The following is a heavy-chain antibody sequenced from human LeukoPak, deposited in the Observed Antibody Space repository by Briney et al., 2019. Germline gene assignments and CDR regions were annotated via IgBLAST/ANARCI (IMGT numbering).Heavy chain of an antibody. CDR3: ARRLTSRAFDH. Sequence: PGGSLRLSCVVSGFTFNNYVMTWVRQAPGKGLEWVSSISDTGDATYFADAVKGRFTISRDNSKNTLYLQMNSLRAEDTATYYCARRLTSRAFDHWGQGTLVTVSS. V-gene: IGHV3-23*01. CDR1: GFTFNNYV. J-gene: IGHJ4*02. CDR2: ISDTGDAT.